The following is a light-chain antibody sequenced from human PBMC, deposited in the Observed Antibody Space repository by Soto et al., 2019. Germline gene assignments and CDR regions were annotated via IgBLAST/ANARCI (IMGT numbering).Light chain of an antibody. CDR2: EAS. V-gene: IGKV3-11*01. J-gene: IGKJ2*01. CDR1: QSVSSY. Sequence: EIVLTQSPATLSLSPGERATLSCRASQSVSSYLAWYQQKPGQAPRLLMYEASNRATGIPARFSGGGSGTDFTLTISSLEPEDFAVYYCQQRSNSYTFGQGTKVDIK. CDR3: QQRSNSYT.